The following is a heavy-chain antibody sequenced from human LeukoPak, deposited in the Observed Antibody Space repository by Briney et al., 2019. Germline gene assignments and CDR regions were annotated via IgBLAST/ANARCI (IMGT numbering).Heavy chain of an antibody. D-gene: IGHD5-24*01. CDR3: ARALGGYNHLDY. CDR1: GYTFTGYY. CDR2: INPNSGGT. J-gene: IGHJ4*02. V-gene: IGHV1-2*04. Sequence: ASVKVSCKASGYTFTGYYMHWVRQAPGQGLEWMGWINPNSGGTNYAQKFQGWVTMTRDTSISTAYMELSSLRSEDTAVYYCARALGGYNHLDYWGQGTLVTVSS.